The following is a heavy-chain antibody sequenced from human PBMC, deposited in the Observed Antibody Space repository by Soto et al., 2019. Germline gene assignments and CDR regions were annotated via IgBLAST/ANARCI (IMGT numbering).Heavy chain of an antibody. D-gene: IGHD2-2*01. V-gene: IGHV3-73*01. J-gene: IGHJ3*02. Sequence: GGSLRLSCAASGFTFSGSAMHWVRQASGKGLEWVGRIRSKANSYATAYAASVKGRFTISRDDSKNTAYLQMNSLKTEDTAVYYCTRLPPYCSSTSCPQNDAFDIWGQGTMVTVSS. CDR2: IRSKANSYAT. CDR1: GFTFSGSA. CDR3: TRLPPYCSSTSCPQNDAFDI.